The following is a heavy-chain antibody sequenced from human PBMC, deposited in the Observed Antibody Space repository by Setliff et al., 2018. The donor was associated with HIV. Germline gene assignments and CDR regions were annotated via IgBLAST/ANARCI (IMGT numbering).Heavy chain of an antibody. CDR3: ATWGRNNWNYFSY. Sequence: TLSLTCTVSGGSISSSNYYWGWIRQPPGKGLEWIGNIYYSGSTYYNPSLKSRVTISVDTSKNQFSLKLSSVTAADTAVYYCATWGRNNWNYFSYWGQGTLVTVSS. J-gene: IGHJ4*02. CDR2: IYYSGST. CDR1: GGSISSSNYY. V-gene: IGHV4-39*07. D-gene: IGHD1-20*01.